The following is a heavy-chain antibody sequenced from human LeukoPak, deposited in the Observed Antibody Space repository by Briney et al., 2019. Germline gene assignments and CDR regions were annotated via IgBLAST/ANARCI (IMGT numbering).Heavy chain of an antibody. J-gene: IGHJ4*02. D-gene: IGHD3-10*01. CDR1: GFTFTSYA. CDR3: AREGSRGAFDY. Sequence: GSLRLSCAASGFTFTSYAMSWVRQAPEKGLEWVSGINNSDGSTYYADSVKGRFTISSDSSKNTLYLQMNSLRAEDTAVYYCAREGSRGAFDYWGQGTLVTVSS. V-gene: IGHV3-23*01. CDR2: INNSDGST.